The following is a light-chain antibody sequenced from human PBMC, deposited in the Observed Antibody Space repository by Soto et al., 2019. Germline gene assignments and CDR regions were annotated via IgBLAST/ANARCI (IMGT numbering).Light chain of an antibody. Sequence: QSALTQPRSVSGSPGQSVSISCSGTSSDVGGYNYVSWYQQHPGKAPKLMIYDVSKRPSGVPDRFSGSKSGNTASLTISGLQAEDECDYYCCSYAGSYTVGVFGGGTKVTVL. V-gene: IGLV2-11*01. J-gene: IGLJ3*02. CDR1: SSDVGGYNY. CDR2: DVS. CDR3: CSYAGSYTVGV.